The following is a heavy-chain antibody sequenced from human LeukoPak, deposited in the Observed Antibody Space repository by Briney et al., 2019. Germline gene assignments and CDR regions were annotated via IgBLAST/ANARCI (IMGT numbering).Heavy chain of an antibody. Sequence: SETLSLTCAVYGGSFSGYYWSWIRQPPGKGLEWIGEINHSGSTNYNPSLKSRVTISVDTSKNQFSLKLSSATAADTAVYYCARHPLGIAAADYWGQGTLVTVSS. CDR3: ARHPLGIAAADY. V-gene: IGHV4-34*01. D-gene: IGHD6-13*01. CDR1: GGSFSGYY. CDR2: INHSGST. J-gene: IGHJ4*02.